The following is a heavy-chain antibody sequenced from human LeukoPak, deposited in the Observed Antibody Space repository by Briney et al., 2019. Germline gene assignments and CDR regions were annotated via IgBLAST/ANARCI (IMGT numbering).Heavy chain of an antibody. V-gene: IGHV1-18*01. CDR1: GYTFTSYG. CDR2: ISAYNGNT. D-gene: IGHD5-12*01. J-gene: IGHJ5*02. Sequence: ASVKVSCKASGYTFTSYGISWVRQAPGQGLEWMGWISAYNGNTNYAQKLQGRVTMTTDTSTSTAYMELRSLRSDDTAVDYCARALRGGDIGAFDPWGQGTLVTVSS. CDR3: ARALRGGDIGAFDP.